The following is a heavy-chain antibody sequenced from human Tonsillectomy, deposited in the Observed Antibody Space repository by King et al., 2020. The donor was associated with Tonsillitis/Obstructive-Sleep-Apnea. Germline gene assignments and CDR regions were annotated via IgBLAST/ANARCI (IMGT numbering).Heavy chain of an antibody. Sequence: VQLVESGGGMVQPGGSLRLSCAASGFTFSSYWMSWVRQAPGKGLEWVANIKQDGSEKYYVDSVKGRFTISRDNAKNSLYLQMNSLRAEDTAVYYCASTAHGVRRSLDALDIWGQGSTVTVSS. CDR1: GFTFSSYW. D-gene: IGHD3-10*02. J-gene: IGHJ3*02. CDR3: ASTAHGVRRSLDALDI. V-gene: IGHV3-7*01. CDR2: IKQDGSEK.